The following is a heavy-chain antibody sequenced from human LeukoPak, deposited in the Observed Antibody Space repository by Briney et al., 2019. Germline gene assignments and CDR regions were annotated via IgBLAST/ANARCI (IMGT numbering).Heavy chain of an antibody. CDR3: ARFVTPRVLRFDY. D-gene: IGHD2/OR15-2a*01. J-gene: IGHJ4*02. Sequence: GESLKISCKGSGYSFTSYWIGWVRQMPGKGLEWMGIIYPGDSDTRYSPSFQGLVTISADKSISTAYLQWSSLKASDTAMYYCARFVTPRVLRFDYWGQGTLVTVSS. CDR2: IYPGDSDT. V-gene: IGHV5-51*01. CDR1: GYSFTSYW.